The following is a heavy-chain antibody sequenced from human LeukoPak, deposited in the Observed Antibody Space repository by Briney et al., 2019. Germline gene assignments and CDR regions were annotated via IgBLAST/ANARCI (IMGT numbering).Heavy chain of an antibody. V-gene: IGHV5-51*01. CDR2: IYPGDSDT. Sequence: GESLKISCKGSGYSFTSYWIGWVRQMPGKGLEWMGIIYPGDSDTRYSPSFQGQVTISADKSISTAYLQWSSLKASDTAMYYCARRQFTKVRGVPRFGAFDIWGQGTMVTVSS. CDR1: GYSFTSYW. D-gene: IGHD3-10*01. J-gene: IGHJ3*02. CDR3: ARRQFTKVRGVPRFGAFDI.